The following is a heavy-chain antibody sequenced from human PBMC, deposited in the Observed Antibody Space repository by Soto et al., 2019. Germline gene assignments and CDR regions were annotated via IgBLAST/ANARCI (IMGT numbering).Heavy chain of an antibody. J-gene: IGHJ6*02. CDR2: IHPGWGA. CDR3: VRQGFGALHGLVDV. CDR1: GGSISAYY. Sequence: SETLSLTCTISGGSISAYYWGWIRQPPGKGLEWIGYIHPGWGANYNPSLKSRVTISLDTSKTQISLELSSMTAADAALYYCVRQGFGALHGLVDVLGQGTTVTVSS. D-gene: IGHD3-10*01. V-gene: IGHV4-59*08.